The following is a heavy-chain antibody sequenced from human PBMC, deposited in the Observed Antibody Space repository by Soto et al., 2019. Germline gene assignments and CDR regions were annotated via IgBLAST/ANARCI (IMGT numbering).Heavy chain of an antibody. CDR2: ISGSGGST. J-gene: IGHJ4*02. CDR3: AKKGDSSGWSYYFDY. D-gene: IGHD6-19*01. V-gene: IGHV3-23*01. CDR1: GFTFSSYA. Sequence: EVQLLESGGGLVQPGGSLRLSCAASGFTFSSYAMSWVRQAPGKGLEWVSAISGSGGSTYYADSVKGRFTISRDNSKNTLYLQMNGLRAEDTAVYYCAKKGDSSGWSYYFDYWGQGTLVTVSS.